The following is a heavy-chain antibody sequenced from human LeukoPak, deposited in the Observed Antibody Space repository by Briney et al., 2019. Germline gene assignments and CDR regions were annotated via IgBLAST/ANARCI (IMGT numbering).Heavy chain of an antibody. Sequence: GGSLRLSCAASGFTFSSYAMHWVRQAPGKGLEWVTFIRFDGRNKYYADSVKGRFTISRDNSKNTLNLQMNSLRTEDTAVYLTGYRRSRLLGDYWGQGTLVTVSS. D-gene: IGHD3-9*01. CDR1: GFTFSSYA. V-gene: IGHV3-30*02. J-gene: IGHJ4*02. CDR2: IRFDGRNK. CDR3: GYRRSRLLGDY.